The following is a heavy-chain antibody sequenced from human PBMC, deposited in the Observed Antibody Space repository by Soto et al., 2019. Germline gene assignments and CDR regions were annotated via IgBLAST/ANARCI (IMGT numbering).Heavy chain of an antibody. CDR1: GYSFTSYW. D-gene: IGHD1-1*01. J-gene: IGHJ6*02. V-gene: IGHV5-51*01. CDR2: IYPGDSDT. Sequence: GESLKISCKGSGYSFTSYWIGWVRQMPGKGLEWMGIIYPGDSDTRYSPSFQGQVTMTRNTSITTAYMELSSLRSEDTAVYYCAREMTTRGMDVWGQGTTVTVS. CDR3: AREMTTRGMDV.